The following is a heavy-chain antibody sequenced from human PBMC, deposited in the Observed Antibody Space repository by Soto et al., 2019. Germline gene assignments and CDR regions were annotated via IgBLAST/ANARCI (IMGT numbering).Heavy chain of an antibody. CDR3: ASLTNGRAGDS. D-gene: IGHD2-8*01. V-gene: IGHV4-39*01. CDR2: VYSNGNT. Sequence: SETLSLTCTVSGGSISSDGYFWSWIRQRPGKGLEWIGTVYSNGNTYYNPSLKSRLSLSVDTSKNQFPLSLISVTAADTAVYFCASLTNGRAGDSWGQGTLVTVSS. CDR1: GGSISSDGYF. J-gene: IGHJ5*01.